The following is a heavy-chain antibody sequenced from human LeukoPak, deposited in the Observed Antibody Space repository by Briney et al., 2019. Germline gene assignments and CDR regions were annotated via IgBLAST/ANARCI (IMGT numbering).Heavy chain of an antibody. Sequence: SETLSLTCTVSGGSISSYYWSWIRQPPGKGLEWIGYIYYSGSTNYNPSLKSRVTISVDTSKNQFSLKLNSVTAADTAVYHCARSSEGRYYYDSSGYSYYYYYMDVWGKGTTVTISS. D-gene: IGHD3-22*01. CDR1: GGSISSYY. J-gene: IGHJ6*03. CDR3: ARSSEGRYYYDSSGYSYYYYYMDV. V-gene: IGHV4-59*01. CDR2: IYYSGST.